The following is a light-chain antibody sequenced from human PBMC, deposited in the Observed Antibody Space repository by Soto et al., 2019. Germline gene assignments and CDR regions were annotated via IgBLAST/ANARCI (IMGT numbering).Light chain of an antibody. V-gene: IGKV3-20*01. CDR2: GAL. Sequence: EIVLTQSPGSLSLSPGERAKLSCRASQTVSRRFLAWYPKHPXXAPRLLIYGALRRATGIPDRFSGSGSGTDFTLTISRLEPEDFAVYYCHHYGSSPPFTFGPGTKVDIK. CDR1: QTVSRRF. J-gene: IGKJ3*01. CDR3: HHYGSSPPFT.